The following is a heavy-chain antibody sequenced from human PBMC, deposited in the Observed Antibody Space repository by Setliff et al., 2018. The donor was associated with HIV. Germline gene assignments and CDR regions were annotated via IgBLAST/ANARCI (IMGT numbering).Heavy chain of an antibody. J-gene: IGHJ4*02. CDR3: ARSHPPDY. Sequence: GGSLRLSCAASGFIFSSYEMNWVRQAPGKGLEWVSYISGSGNTVYYADSVKGRFTISRDNAKNSLFLRMNSLRAEDTAVYYCARSHPPDYWGQGTLVTVSS. CDR2: ISGSGNTV. CDR1: GFIFSSYE. V-gene: IGHV3-48*03.